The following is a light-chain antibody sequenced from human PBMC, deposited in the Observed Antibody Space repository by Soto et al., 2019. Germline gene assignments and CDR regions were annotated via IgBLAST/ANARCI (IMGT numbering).Light chain of an antibody. J-gene: IGLJ1*01. V-gene: IGLV2-14*01. CDR3: QSSLRDSHV. CDR1: SSDVGGYNY. CDR2: EVS. Sequence: QSALTQPASVSGSPGQSITISCTGTSSDVGGYNYVSWYQQHPGKAPKLMIYEVSNRPSGVSNRFSGSKSGNTASLTIIGLQAEDEADYFCQSSLRDSHVFGTGTKVTVL.